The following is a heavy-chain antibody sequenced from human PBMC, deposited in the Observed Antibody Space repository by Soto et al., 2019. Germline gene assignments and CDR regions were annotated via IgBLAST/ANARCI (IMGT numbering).Heavy chain of an antibody. V-gene: IGHV1-69*13. J-gene: IGHJ5*02. CDR1: GGTFSSYA. CDR2: IIPIFGTA. Sequence: SVKVSCKASGGTFSSYAISWVRQAPGQGLGWMGGIIPIFGTANYAQKFQGRVTITADESTSTAYMELSSLRSEDTAVYYCARDQADYYDSSGYLNWFDPWG. CDR3: ARDQADYYDSSGYLNWFDP. D-gene: IGHD3-22*01.